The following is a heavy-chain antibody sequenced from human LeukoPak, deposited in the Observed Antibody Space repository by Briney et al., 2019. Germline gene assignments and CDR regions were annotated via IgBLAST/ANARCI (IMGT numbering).Heavy chain of an antibody. D-gene: IGHD1-1*01. V-gene: IGHV3-23*01. J-gene: IGHJ4*02. CDR1: GFTFSSYV. Sequence: GGSLRLSCAASGFTFSSYVMSWVRQAPGKGLEWVSTITSGGSTYYSDSVKGRFTISRDNSKNMLHLQMKSLRAEDTAVYYCATRGTTATKYFEHWGQGTLVTVSS. CDR2: ITSGGST. CDR3: ATRGTTATKYFEH.